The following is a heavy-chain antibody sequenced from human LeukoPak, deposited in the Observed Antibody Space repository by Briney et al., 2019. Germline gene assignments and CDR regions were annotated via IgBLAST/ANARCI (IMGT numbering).Heavy chain of an antibody. CDR2: INPNSGGT. CDR1: GYTFAGYY. Sequence: ASVKVSCKASGYTFAGYYMHWVRQAPGQGLEWMGRINPNSGGTNYAQKFQGRVTMTRDTSISTAYMELSRLRSDDTAVYYCARDRARGGEDYWGQGTLVTVSS. D-gene: IGHD7-27*01. J-gene: IGHJ4*02. CDR3: ARDRARGGEDY. V-gene: IGHV1-2*06.